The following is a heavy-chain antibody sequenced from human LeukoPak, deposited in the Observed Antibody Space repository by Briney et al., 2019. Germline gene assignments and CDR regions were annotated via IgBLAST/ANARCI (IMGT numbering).Heavy chain of an antibody. Sequence: GGSLRLSCAASGFTFSSYWMSWVRQAPGKGLEWVANIKQDGSEKYYVDSVKGRFTISRDNAKNSLYLQMNSLRAEDTAVYYCARAGVQQLVHYYGMDVWGQGTTVTVSS. CDR3: ARAGVQQLVHYYGMDV. D-gene: IGHD6-13*01. V-gene: IGHV3-7*01. J-gene: IGHJ6*02. CDR1: GFTFSSYW. CDR2: IKQDGSEK.